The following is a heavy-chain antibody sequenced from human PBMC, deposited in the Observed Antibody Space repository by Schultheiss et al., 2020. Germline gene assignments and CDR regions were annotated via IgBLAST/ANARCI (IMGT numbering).Heavy chain of an antibody. V-gene: IGHV3-23*01. CDR1: RFTFSSYA. J-gene: IGHJ6*02. CDR2: ISGSGGST. CDR3: ARGVAGYCSSTSCYVYYYYGMDV. Sequence: GGSLRLSCAASRFTFSSYAMSWVRQAPGKGLEWVSAISGSGGSTYYADSVKGRFTISRDNSKNTPYLQMNSLRAEDTAVYYCARGVAGYCSSTSCYVYYYYGMDVGPRDHGHRLL. D-gene: IGHD2-2*03.